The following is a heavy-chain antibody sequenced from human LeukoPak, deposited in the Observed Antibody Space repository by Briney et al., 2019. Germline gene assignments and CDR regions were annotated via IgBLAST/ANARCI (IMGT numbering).Heavy chain of an antibody. Sequence: SVKVSCKASGGTFSSYAISWVRQAPGQGLEWMGRIIPILGIANYAQKFQGRVTITADKSTSTAYMELSSPRSEDTAVYYCARDGDGGNSDYWGQGTLVTVSS. D-gene: IGHD4-23*01. CDR3: ARDGDGGNSDY. V-gene: IGHV1-69*04. CDR1: GGTFSSYA. CDR2: IIPILGIA. J-gene: IGHJ4*02.